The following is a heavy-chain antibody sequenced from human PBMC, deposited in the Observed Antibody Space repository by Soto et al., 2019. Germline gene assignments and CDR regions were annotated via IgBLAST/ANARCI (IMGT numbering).Heavy chain of an antibody. D-gene: IGHD3-22*01. CDR1: GFTFSSYA. CDR2: ISGSGGST. V-gene: IGHV3-23*01. CDR3: AKESGECEYYYDSSGYPTTPYDFDY. J-gene: IGHJ4*02. Sequence: PGGSLRLSCAASGFTFSSYAMSWVRQAPGKGLEWVSAISGSGGSTYYADSVKGRFTISRDNSKNTLYLQMNSLRAEDTAVYYCAKESGECEYYYDSSGYPTTPYDFDYWGQGTLVTVSS.